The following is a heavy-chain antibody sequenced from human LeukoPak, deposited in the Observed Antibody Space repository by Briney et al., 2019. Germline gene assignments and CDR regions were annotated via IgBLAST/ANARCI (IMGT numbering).Heavy chain of an antibody. J-gene: IGHJ3*02. Sequence: GGSLRLSCTASGFSFSGSWMSWVRQLPGKGLEWLADMNPDGSTIVYVDSVKGRFTISRNNAKNPVYLQMDGLRAEDTAVYYCATATLNGALDIWGQGTLVTVSS. CDR2: MNPDGSTI. CDR1: GFSFSGSW. CDR3: ATATLNGALDI. V-gene: IGHV3-7*01.